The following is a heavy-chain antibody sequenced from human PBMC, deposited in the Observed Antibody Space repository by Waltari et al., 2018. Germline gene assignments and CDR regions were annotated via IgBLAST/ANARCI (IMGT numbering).Heavy chain of an antibody. CDR3: ARLVVVRSAVGAYYFDY. V-gene: IGHV4-34*02. Sequence: QMQLQQWGAGLLTPSETLSLTCDVYGGSFSDYYWRWIRQPPGKGLEWIGEIHHSGNTNYNPSLKSRVIVSIDTSKDQFSLKLTSVTAADTAVYYCARLVVVRSAVGAYYFDYWGQGTLVTVSS. CDR1: GGSFSDYY. CDR2: IHHSGNT. D-gene: IGHD2-15*01. J-gene: IGHJ4*02.